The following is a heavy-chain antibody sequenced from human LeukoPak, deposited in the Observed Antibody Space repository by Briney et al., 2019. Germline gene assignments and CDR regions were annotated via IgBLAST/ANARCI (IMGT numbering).Heavy chain of an antibody. CDR1: GGSFSGYY. J-gene: IGHJ6*02. V-gene: IGHV4-34*01. Sequence: SETLSLTCAVYGGSFSGYYWSWIRQPPGKGLEWIGEINHSGSTNYNPSLKSRVTISVDTSKNQFSLKLSSVTAADTAVYYCARDSIGMGFGANYGMDVWGQGTLVTVSS. D-gene: IGHD3-10*01. CDR3: ARDSIGMGFGANYGMDV. CDR2: INHSGST.